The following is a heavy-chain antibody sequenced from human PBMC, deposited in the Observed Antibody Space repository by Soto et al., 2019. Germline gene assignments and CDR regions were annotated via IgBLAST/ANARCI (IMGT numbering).Heavy chain of an antibody. J-gene: IGHJ5*02. CDR2: INAGNGNT. CDR3: ARSRAYSDFWSGYCFDT. V-gene: IGHV1-3*01. Sequence: ASVKVSCKASGYTFTSYAMHWVRQAPGQRLEWMGWINAGNGNTKYSQKFQGRVTITRDTSASTAYMELSSLRSEDTAVYSCARSRAYSDFWSGYCFDTWGQGTLVTVSS. D-gene: IGHD3-3*01. CDR1: GYTFTSYA.